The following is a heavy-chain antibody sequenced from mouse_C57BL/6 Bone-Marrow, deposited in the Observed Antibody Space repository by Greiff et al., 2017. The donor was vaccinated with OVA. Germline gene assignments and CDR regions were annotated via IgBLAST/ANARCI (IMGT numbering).Heavy chain of an antibody. CDR1: GFYITDDF. D-gene: IGHD1-1*01. J-gene: IGHJ2*01. Sequence: VQLQQSGAELLRPGASVKLSCTASGFYITDDFLPWVKQRPEQGLEWIGWIDPENGDTEYASKFQGKATITADTSSNTAYLQLSSLTSEDTAVYYCTTRYYGSSYRNYWGQGTTLTVSS. CDR3: TTRYYGSSYRNY. CDR2: IDPENGDT. V-gene: IGHV14-4*01.